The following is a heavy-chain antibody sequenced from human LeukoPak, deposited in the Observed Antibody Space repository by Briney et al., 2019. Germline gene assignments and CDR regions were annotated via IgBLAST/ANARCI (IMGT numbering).Heavy chain of an antibody. CDR3: AEGVVPTAMVPYYFDY. D-gene: IGHD5-18*01. CDR1: GFTFSGYA. J-gene: IGHJ4*02. CDR2: ISGSGGST. V-gene: IGHV3-23*01. Sequence: GGSLRLSCAASGFTFSGYAMSWVRQAPGKGLEWVSAISGSGGSTYYADSVKGRFTISRDNSKNTLYLQMNSLRAEDTAVYYCAEGVVPTAMVPYYFDYWGQGTLVTVSS.